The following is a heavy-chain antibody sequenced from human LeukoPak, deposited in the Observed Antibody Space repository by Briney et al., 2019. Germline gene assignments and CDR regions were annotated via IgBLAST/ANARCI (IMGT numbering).Heavy chain of an antibody. CDR3: ATEAAQLQAFDI. D-gene: IGHD6-6*01. CDR2: IIPIFGTA. V-gene: IGHV1-69*13. J-gene: IGHJ3*02. CDR1: GGTFSNFV. Sequence: SVKVSCKASGGTFSNFVISGVRQAPGQGRQWMGGIIPIFGTANYALKFQGSDTITAHESTSTAHMALSSLISDDTAVYSCATEAAQLQAFDIWGQGTVVTVSS.